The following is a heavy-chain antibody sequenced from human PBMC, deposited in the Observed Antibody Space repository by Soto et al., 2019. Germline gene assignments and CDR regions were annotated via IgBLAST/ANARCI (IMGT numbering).Heavy chain of an antibody. CDR1: GYSFVSYW. V-gene: IGHV5-51*01. CDR3: AKTDGYEVEY. D-gene: IGHD5-18*01. Sequence: PGESVKISFKGSGYSFVSYWIAWVRQMPGKGPEWMGSIYPGDSDTTYSPSIQGQVTISADKSSTTVYLQWNTLKASDTAMYYCAKTDGYEVEYWGQGTQVTVSS. CDR2: IYPGDSDT. J-gene: IGHJ4*02.